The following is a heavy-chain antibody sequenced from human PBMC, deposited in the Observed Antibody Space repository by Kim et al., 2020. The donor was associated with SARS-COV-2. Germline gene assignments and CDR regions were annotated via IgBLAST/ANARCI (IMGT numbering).Heavy chain of an antibody. J-gene: IGHJ5*02. CDR1: GGSISSSNW. D-gene: IGHD3-22*01. V-gene: IGHV4-4*02. CDR3: ARVSDYYYDSSRGVGFDP. CDR2: IYHSGST. Sequence: SETLSLTCAVSGGSISSSNWWSWVRQPPGKGLEWIGEIYHSGSTNYNPSLKSRVTISVDKSKNQFSLKLSSVTAADTAVYYCARVSDYYYDSSRGVGFDPWGQGTLVTVSS.